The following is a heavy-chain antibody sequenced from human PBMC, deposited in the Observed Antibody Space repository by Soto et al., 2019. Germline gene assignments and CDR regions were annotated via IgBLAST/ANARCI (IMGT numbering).Heavy chain of an antibody. Sequence: QVQLQESGPGLVKPSQTLSLTCTVSGGSNSSGGYYWSWIRQHPGKGLEWIGYIYYGGSTYYSPSLQSRVTISVDTSQNQFSLKLSSVTAADTAVFYCATGTVVTPRYLGQGTLVTVSS. CDR2: IYYGGST. D-gene: IGHD2-15*01. CDR1: GGSNSSGGYY. V-gene: IGHV4-31*03. CDR3: ATGTVVTPRY. J-gene: IGHJ4*02.